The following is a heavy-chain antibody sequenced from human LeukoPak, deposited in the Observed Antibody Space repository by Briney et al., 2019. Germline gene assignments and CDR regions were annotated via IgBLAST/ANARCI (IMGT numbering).Heavy chain of an antibody. D-gene: IGHD5-18*01. CDR3: ARDVDTANFDY. CDR1: VHPFCSYH. J-gene: IGHJ4*02. V-gene: IGHV4-59*13. Sequence: PSETLSLTCTVSVHPFCSYHWSWVRQTPAWGLEWIEYIYYSGSTNYNPSLKSRVTISVDTSKNQFSPKLSSVTAADAAVYYCARDVDTANFDYWGQGTLVTVSS. CDR2: IYYSGST.